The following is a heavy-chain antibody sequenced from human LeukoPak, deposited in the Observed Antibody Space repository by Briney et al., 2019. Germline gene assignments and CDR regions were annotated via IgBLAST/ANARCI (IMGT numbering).Heavy chain of an antibody. CDR1: GGTFSSYT. Sequence: GSSVKVSCQASGGTFSSYTISWVRQAPGQGLEWMGRIIPMLGKANNAQKFQGRVTITADKSTSTAYMELSSLRSEDTAVYYCAREYGGNRQYYFDYWGQGTLVTVSS. CDR2: IIPMLGKA. CDR3: AREYGGNRQYYFDY. D-gene: IGHD4-23*01. J-gene: IGHJ4*02. V-gene: IGHV1-69*08.